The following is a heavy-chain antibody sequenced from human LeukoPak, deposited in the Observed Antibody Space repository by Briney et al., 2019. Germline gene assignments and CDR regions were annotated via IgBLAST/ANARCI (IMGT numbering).Heavy chain of an antibody. CDR3: ARVGFGNTPHPIDY. J-gene: IGHJ4*02. D-gene: IGHD4-23*01. CDR1: GGSISSYY. CDR2: IYYTGST. Sequence: PSETLSLTCTVSGGSISSYYWSWIRQPPGKRLEWIGYIYYTGSTNYNPSLKSRVTISVDTSKNQFSLQLSSVTAADTAVYYCARVGFGNTPHPIDYWGQGTLVTVSS. V-gene: IGHV4-59*01.